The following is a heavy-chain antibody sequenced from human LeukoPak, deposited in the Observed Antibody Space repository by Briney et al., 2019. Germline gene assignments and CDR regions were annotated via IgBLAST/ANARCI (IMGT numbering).Heavy chain of an antibody. J-gene: IGHJ4*02. V-gene: IGHV5-51*01. Sequence: GESLKISCEGSGYIFTHYWIAWVRQVPGKGLEWMGIIYPGDSDTRYSPSFQGQVTISADKSISTAYLQWNSLKASDTASYYCARQVTGHSDYWGQGTLVTVSS. D-gene: IGHD7-27*01. CDR3: ARQVTGHSDY. CDR2: IYPGDSDT. CDR1: GYIFTHYW.